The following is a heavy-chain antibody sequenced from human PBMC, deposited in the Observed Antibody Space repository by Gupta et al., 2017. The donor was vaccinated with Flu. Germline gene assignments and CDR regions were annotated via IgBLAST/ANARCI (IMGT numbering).Heavy chain of an antibody. V-gene: IGHV4-59*01. CDR2: SSYSGHS. CDR3: VGDLGSSSSNH. Sequence: ESGPGLVKPSETLSLTCTVSGGSISSYYWHWIRQPPGKGLEWIGYSSYSGHSNYNSSLKSRVTISVDTPRNQFSLRLRSVTAADTAVYYCVGDLGSSSSNHWGQGTLGIVSS. CDR1: GGSISSYY. D-gene: IGHD2-2*01. J-gene: IGHJ5*02.